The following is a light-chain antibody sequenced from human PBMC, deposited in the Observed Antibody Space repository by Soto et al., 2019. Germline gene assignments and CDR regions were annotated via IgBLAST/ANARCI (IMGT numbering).Light chain of an antibody. Sequence: DIVMTQSPDSLAVSLGERATINCRSSQSVLYSSSNKNYLAWYQQKPGQPPKLLIYWASTRESGVPDRFSGSGSGTDSTLTISSLEAEDVAVYCCQQSWSSPWTCGQGPKVEIK. J-gene: IGKJ1*01. CDR1: QSVLYSSSNKNY. V-gene: IGKV4-1*01. CDR3: QQSWSSPWT. CDR2: WAS.